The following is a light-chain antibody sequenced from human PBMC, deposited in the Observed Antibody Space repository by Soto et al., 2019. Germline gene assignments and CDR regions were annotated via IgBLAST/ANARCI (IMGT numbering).Light chain of an antibody. CDR1: QSVSSY. CDR3: QQRSNWPRT. Sequence: EIVLTQSPASLSLSPGERATLSCRASQSVSSYLAWYQQKPGQAPRLLIYDASSRATGIPARFSGCGSGTDFTLTISSLEPEDFAVYYCQQRSNWPRTFGQGTKVDIK. CDR2: DAS. J-gene: IGKJ1*01. V-gene: IGKV3-11*01.